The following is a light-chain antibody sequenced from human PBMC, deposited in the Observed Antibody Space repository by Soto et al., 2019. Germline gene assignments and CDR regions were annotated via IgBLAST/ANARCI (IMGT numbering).Light chain of an antibody. Sequence: DIPMTQSPSSLSASVGDRVSITCRASQVVSRDLNWYQQKPGKAPNLLIYAASSLQSGVPSRFSGSGSGTDFTLTISSLQREDFATYYCQQSYITPWTFGLGTKVEIK. V-gene: IGKV1-39*01. CDR2: AAS. J-gene: IGKJ1*01. CDR1: QVVSRD. CDR3: QQSYITPWT.